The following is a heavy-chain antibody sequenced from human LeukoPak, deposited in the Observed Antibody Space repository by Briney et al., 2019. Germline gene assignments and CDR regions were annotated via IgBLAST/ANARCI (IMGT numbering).Heavy chain of an antibody. J-gene: IGHJ4*02. D-gene: IGHD2-8*01. CDR1: GFTFSSYA. CDR3: ARDRVYYFDY. CDR2: ISYDGSNK. V-gene: IGHV3-30*04. Sequence: PGRSLRLSCAASGFTFSSYAMHWVRQAPGKGLEWVAVISYDGSNKYYADSAKGRFTISRDNSKNTLYLQINSLRAEDTAVYYCARDRVYYFDYWGQGTLVTVSS.